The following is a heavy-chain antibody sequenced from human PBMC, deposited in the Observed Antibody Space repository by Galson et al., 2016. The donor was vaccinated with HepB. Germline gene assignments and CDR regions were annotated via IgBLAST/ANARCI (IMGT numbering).Heavy chain of an antibody. CDR2: IWYGGSKK. Sequence: SLRLSCAASGFLFSTYGMHWVRQPPGKGLEWVAIIWYGGSKKYYVDSVKGRFTISRDNSENSLHLQMNSLRAEDTAIYYCVRGTSMVGLDYWGQGTLVTVSS. J-gene: IGHJ4*02. CDR3: VRGTSMVGLDY. CDR1: GFLFSTYG. D-gene: IGHD1-26*01. V-gene: IGHV3-33*01.